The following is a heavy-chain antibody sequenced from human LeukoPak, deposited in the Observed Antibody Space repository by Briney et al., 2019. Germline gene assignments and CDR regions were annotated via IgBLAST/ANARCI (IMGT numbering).Heavy chain of an antibody. J-gene: IGHJ4*02. CDR1: GGSISSSSYY. D-gene: IGHD3-22*01. CDR2: IYYSGST. CDR3: ARDGYYYDGSDSWGRSLVLFPFDY. Sequence: SETLSLTCTVSGGSISSSSYYWGWIRQPPGKGLDWIGSIYYSGSTYYNPSLKSRVTISVDTSKNQFSLKLSSVTAADTAVYYCARDGYYYDGSDSWGRSLVLFPFDYWGQGTLVTVSS. V-gene: IGHV4-39*07.